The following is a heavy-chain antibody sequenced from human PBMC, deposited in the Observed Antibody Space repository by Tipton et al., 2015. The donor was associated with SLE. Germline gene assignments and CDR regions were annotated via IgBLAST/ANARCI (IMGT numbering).Heavy chain of an antibody. V-gene: IGHV1-18*01. CDR3: ARGMYYFDH. J-gene: IGHJ4*02. CDR2: ITDYNDNT. D-gene: IGHD2-8*01. CDR1: GYIFSNFA. Sequence: QVQLVQSGAEVKKPGASVRLSCKASGYIFSNFAMSWVRQAPGQGLEWMGWITDYNDNTNYAQRFQGRVTMTTDTSTSTAYMELRRLRFDDTAVYYCARGMYYFDHWGQGTGVSVSP.